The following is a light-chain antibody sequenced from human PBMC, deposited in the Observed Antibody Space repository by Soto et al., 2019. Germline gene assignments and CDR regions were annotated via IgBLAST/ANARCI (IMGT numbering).Light chain of an antibody. CDR1: SSDIGSNT. J-gene: IGLJ1*01. V-gene: IGLV1-44*01. Sequence: QSVLTQPPSASGTPGQRVTISCSGSSSDIGSNTVHWYQQLPGTAPKLLIYSNNQRPSGVPDRFSGSQSGTSASLAISVLQAEDEADYYCAAWDDSLNGYVFGTGTQLTVL. CDR2: SNN. CDR3: AAWDDSLNGYV.